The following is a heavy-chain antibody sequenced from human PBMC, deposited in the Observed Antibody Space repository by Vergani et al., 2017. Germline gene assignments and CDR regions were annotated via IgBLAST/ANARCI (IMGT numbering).Heavy chain of an antibody. CDR2: IYTSGST. V-gene: IGHV4-61*02. J-gene: IGHJ6*02. D-gene: IGHD3-10*01. CDR3: ARDMGYYGSGSYGNGMDV. CDR1: GGSISSGSYY. Sequence: QVQLQESGPGLVKPSQTLSLTCTVSGGSISSGSYYWSWIRQPAGKGLEWIGRIYTSGSTNYNPSLKSRVTISVDTSKNQLSLKLSSVTAADTAVYYCARDMGYYGSGSYGNGMDVWGQGTTVTVSS.